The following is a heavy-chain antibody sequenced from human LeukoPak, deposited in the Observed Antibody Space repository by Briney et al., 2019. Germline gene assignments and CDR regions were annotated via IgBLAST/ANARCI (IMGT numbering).Heavy chain of an antibody. CDR1: GGSIGGYD. CDR3: ARRISLAVDY. V-gene: IGHV4-59*08. Sequence: SETLSLTCTVSGGSIGGYDWTWIRQPPGKGLEWIGCIFSSGSANYNPSLKSRVTMSLDTSKNQFSLKLTSVSAADTAVYYCARRISLAVDYWGQGTLVTVSS. J-gene: IGHJ4*02. D-gene: IGHD2/OR15-2a*01. CDR2: IFSSGSA.